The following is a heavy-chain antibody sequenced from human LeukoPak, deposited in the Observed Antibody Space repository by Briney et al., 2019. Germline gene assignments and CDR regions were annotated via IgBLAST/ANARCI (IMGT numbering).Heavy chain of an antibody. V-gene: IGHV4-59*12. CDR3: ARSPISYSSGWFAFDI. D-gene: IGHD6-19*01. CDR2: IYYSGST. Sequence: SETLSLTCTVSGGSISSYYWSWIRQPPGKGLEWIGYIYYSGSTNYNPSLKSRVTISVDTSKNQFSLKLSSVTAADTAVYYCARSPISYSSGWFAFDIWGQGTMVTVSS. J-gene: IGHJ3*02. CDR1: GGSISSYY.